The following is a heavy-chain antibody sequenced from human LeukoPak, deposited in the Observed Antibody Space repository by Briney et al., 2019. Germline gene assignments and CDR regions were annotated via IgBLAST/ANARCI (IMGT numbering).Heavy chain of an antibody. J-gene: IGHJ4*02. CDR1: GFIFTSFA. CDR3: VRAAEHSGYSYDGGRFDY. D-gene: IGHD5-18*01. V-gene: IGHV3-30-3*01. CDR2: ISYDGSNK. Sequence: PGRSLRLSCAASGFIFTSFAMHWVRQAPGKGLEWVAIISYDGSNKYYVDSVKGRFTISRDNSKNTLYLQVNSLRAEDTAVYYCVRAAEHSGYSYDGGRFDYWGQGTLVTVSS.